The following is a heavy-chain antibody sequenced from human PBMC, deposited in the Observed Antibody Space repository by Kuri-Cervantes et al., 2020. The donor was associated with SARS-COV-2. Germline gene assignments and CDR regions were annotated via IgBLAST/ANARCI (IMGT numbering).Heavy chain of an antibody. Sequence: ESLKISCAVYGGSFSAYYWRWSWIRQPPGKGLEWIGEINHSGSTNYKPSLKSRVTISVDTSKNQFSLKLSSVTAADTAVYYCASPHCSGGSCYLGYDYWGQGTLVTVSS. CDR3: ASPHCSGGSCYLGYDY. V-gene: IGHV4-34*01. D-gene: IGHD2-15*01. J-gene: IGHJ4*02. CDR1: GGSFSAYY. CDR2: INHSGST.